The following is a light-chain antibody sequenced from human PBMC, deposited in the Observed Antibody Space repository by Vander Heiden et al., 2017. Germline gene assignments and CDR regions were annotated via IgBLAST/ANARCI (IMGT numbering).Light chain of an antibody. Sequence: QSALPQPASVSESPGQSITISCTGTSSDAVGYNYVSWYQQHPGKAPKLMIYDVSDRPSGVSNRFSGSKSGNTASLTISGLQAEDEADYYCSSYTSSSTWVFGGGTKLTVL. V-gene: IGLV2-14*01. CDR1: SSDAVGYNY. CDR2: DVS. J-gene: IGLJ3*02. CDR3: SSYTSSSTWV.